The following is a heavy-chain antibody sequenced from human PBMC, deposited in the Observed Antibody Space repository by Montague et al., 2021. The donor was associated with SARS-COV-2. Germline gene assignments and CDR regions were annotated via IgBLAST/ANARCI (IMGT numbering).Heavy chain of an antibody. Sequence: SETLSLTCTGSGGSIISPDYYWGWIRQSPGKWLEWIGSISYTGRTYYNQSLRSRVSFSMDTSKNDYSLSLTSLTVADTAVYFCARQLASYCDTNKCYTYSFDGWGQETRDTDSA. CDR3: ARQLASYCDTNKCYTYSFDG. CDR1: GGSIISPDYY. CDR2: ISYTGRT. J-gene: IGHJ4*03. V-gene: IGHV4-39*01. D-gene: IGHD2/OR15-2a*01.